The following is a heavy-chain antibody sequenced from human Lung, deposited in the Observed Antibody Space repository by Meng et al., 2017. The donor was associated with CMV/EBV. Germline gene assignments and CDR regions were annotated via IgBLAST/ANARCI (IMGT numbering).Heavy chain of an antibody. Sequence: EVQLVESGGXLVKPGGXVILSCAASGFTFSSYSMNWVRQAPGKGLEWVSSISSSSSYIYYADSVKGRFTISRDNAKNSLYLKMNSLRAEDTAVYYCAREAAAALNWFDPWGQGTLVTVSS. CDR1: GFTFSSYS. V-gene: IGHV3-21*01. CDR3: AREAAAALNWFDP. CDR2: ISSSSSYI. D-gene: IGHD6-13*01. J-gene: IGHJ5*02.